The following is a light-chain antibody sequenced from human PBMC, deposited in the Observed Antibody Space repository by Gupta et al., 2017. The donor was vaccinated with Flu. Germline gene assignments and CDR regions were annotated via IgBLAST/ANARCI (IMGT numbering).Light chain of an antibody. Sequence: SSEVTQDPAVSVALGQTVRITCQGDSLRSEYASWYQQKPGQAPLLVIYGKNTRPPGVPDRFSGSNSGNTASLTITGAQAEDEADYDGDSRDTGGNQWVFGGGTKLTVL. V-gene: IGLV3-19*01. CDR1: SLRSEY. CDR3: DSRDTGGNQWV. CDR2: GKN. J-gene: IGLJ3*02.